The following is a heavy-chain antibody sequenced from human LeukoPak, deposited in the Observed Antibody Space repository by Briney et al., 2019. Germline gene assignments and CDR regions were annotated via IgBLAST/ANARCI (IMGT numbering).Heavy chain of an antibody. CDR1: GFTFSNFL. J-gene: IGHJ4*02. D-gene: IGHD1-26*01. CDR3: AKKGATTGDFDY. Sequence: PGGPLRLSCAASGFTFSNFLMTWVRQAPGKGPEWVSAISGSGGDTYYADSVKGRFTISGDNSKNTLYLQMNSLRAEDTAVYYCAKKGATTGDFDYWGQGTLVTVSS. CDR2: ISGSGGDT. V-gene: IGHV3-23*01.